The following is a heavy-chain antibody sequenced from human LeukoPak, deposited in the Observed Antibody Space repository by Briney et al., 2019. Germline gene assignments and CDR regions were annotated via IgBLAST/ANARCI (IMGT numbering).Heavy chain of an antibody. CDR3: ARDRMGGSFDY. V-gene: IGHV3-48*01. J-gene: IGHJ4*02. CDR1: GFAFSPYA. CDR2: ITGDTNTI. Sequence: GGSLRLSCAASGFAFSPYAMNWVRQAPGRGLEWVSFITGDTNTIYYADSMKGRFTVSRDNAENSLYLQMNSLSAEDTAVYYCARDRMGGSFDYWGQGTLVTVSS. D-gene: IGHD2-15*01.